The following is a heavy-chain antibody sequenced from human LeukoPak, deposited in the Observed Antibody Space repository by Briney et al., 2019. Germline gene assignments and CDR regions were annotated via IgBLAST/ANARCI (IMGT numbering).Heavy chain of an antibody. V-gene: IGHV1-2*06. CDR3: ASGASTILTGYFS. J-gene: IGHJ4*02. CDR1: GYTFTDYF. CDR2: INPNSGGT. D-gene: IGHD3-9*01. Sequence: ASVKVSCKASGYTFTDYFLHWVRQAPGQGLEWMGRINPNSGGTNYAQKFQGRVTTTRDTSINTAYMELSRLRSDDTALYYCASGASTILTGYFSWGQGTLVTVSS.